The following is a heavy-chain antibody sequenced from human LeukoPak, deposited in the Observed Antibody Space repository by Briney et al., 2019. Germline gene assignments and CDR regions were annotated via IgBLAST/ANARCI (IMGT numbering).Heavy chain of an antibody. Sequence: AASVKVYCKASGYTFTSYDINWVRQATGQGLEWMGWMNPNSGNTGYAQKFQGRVTMTRNTSISTAYMELSSLRSEDTAVYYCARAPPDYDSSGYPNWFDPWGQGTLVTVSS. CDR1: GYTFTSYD. J-gene: IGHJ5*02. V-gene: IGHV1-8*01. CDR3: ARAPPDYDSSGYPNWFDP. CDR2: MNPNSGNT. D-gene: IGHD3-22*01.